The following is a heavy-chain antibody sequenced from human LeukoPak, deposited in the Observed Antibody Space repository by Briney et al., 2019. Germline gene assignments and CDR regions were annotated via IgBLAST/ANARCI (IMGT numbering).Heavy chain of an antibody. CDR2: ISGSGVHT. CDR3: ARDFYGGNSFDY. V-gene: IGHV3-23*01. CDR1: GFIFNNYV. D-gene: IGHD4-23*01. J-gene: IGHJ4*02. Sequence: GGSLRLSCAASGFIFNNYVMNWVRQAPGKGLEWVSSISGSGVHTYYADSVKGRFTISRDNSKNTLYLQMNSLRAEDTAVYYCARDFYGGNSFDYWGQGTLVTVSS.